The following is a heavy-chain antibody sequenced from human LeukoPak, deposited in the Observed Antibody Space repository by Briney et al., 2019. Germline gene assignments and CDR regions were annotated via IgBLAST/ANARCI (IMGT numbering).Heavy chain of an antibody. V-gene: IGHV3-20*04. CDR1: GFTFDDYG. J-gene: IGHJ4*02. Sequence: GGSLRLSCAASGFTFDDYGMSWVRQAPGKGLEWVSGINWNGGSTGYADSVKGRFTISRDNAKNSLYLQMNSLRAEDTALYYCARVSASHYDSSGYYFDYWGQGTLVTVSS. CDR2: INWNGGST. CDR3: ARVSASHYDSSGYYFDY. D-gene: IGHD3-22*01.